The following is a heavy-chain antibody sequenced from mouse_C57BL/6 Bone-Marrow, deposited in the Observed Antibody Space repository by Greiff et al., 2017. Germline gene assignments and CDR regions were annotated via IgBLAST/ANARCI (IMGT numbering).Heavy chain of an antibody. D-gene: IGHD1-2*01. V-gene: IGHV1-64*01. CDR1: GYTFTSYW. CDR3: ARPITTRDYFDY. Sequence: QVHVKQPGAELVKPGASVKLSCKASGYTFTSYWMHWVKQRPGQGLEWIGMIHPNSGSTNYNEKFKSKATLTVDKSSSTAYMQLSSLTSEDSAVYYCARPITTRDYFDYWGQGTTLTVSS. J-gene: IGHJ2*01. CDR2: IHPNSGST.